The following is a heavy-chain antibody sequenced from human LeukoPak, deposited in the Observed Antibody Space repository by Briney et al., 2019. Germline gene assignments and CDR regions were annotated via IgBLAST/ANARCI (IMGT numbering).Heavy chain of an antibody. V-gene: IGHV4-61*02. CDR3: ARGRTVRGAIKFYYYMDV. J-gene: IGHJ6*03. CDR1: GGSISSGSYY. Sequence: TSETLSLTCTVSGGSISSGSYYWSWIRQSAGKGLEWIGRIYTSGSTNYNPSLKSRVTISIDTSKNQFSLKLSSVTAADTAVYYCARGRTVRGAIKFYYYMDVWGKGTTVTVSS. CDR2: IYTSGST. D-gene: IGHD3-10*01.